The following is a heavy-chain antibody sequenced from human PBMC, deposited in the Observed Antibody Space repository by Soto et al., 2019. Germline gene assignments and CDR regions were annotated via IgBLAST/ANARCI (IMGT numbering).Heavy chain of an antibody. V-gene: IGHV3-11*06. CDR1: GFTFSDCY. J-gene: IGHJ4*02. Sequence: GGSLRLSCAASGFTFSDCYMSWIRQAPGKGLEWLSYSSNSGTYTRYADSVKGRFSISRDNAKNSLFLQINSLGGEDTAIYYCARSGDKYNVLVYWGQGTLVTVYS. CDR3: ARSGDKYNVLVY. CDR2: SSNSGTYT. D-gene: IGHD3-10*02.